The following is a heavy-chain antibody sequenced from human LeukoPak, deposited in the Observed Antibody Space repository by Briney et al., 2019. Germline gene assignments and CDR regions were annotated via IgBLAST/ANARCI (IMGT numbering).Heavy chain of an antibody. D-gene: IGHD5-24*01. CDR1: GFTFSSYW. CDR2: INTDGSST. CDR3: ARPLRDGYNSVDY. J-gene: IGHJ4*02. V-gene: IGHV3-74*01. Sequence: GGSLRFSCAASGFTFSSYWMHWVRQAPGRGLVWVSRINTDGSSTSYADSVKGRFTISRDNAKNTLYLQMNSLRAEDTAVYYCARPLRDGYNSVDYWGQGTLVTVSS.